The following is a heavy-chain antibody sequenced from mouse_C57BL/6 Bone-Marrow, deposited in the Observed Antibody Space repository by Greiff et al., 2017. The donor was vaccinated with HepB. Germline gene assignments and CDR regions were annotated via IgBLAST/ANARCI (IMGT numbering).Heavy chain of an antibody. CDR1: GFTFSDYG. J-gene: IGHJ2*01. CDR2: ISSGSSTI. Sequence: EVQRVESGGGLVKPGGSLKLSCAASGFTFSDYGMHWVRQAPEKGLEWVAYISSGSSTIYYADTVKGRFTISRDNAKNTLFLQMTSLRSEDTAMYYCARYPLDYYGSSYAFDYWGQGTTLTVSS. V-gene: IGHV5-17*01. D-gene: IGHD1-1*01. CDR3: ARYPLDYYGSSYAFDY.